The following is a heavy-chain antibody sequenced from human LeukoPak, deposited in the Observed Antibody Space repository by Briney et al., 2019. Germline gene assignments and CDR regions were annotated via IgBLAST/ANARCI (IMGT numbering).Heavy chain of an antibody. CDR1: GFTFSSYN. CDR3: ARSITIFGVGKGFDY. V-gene: IGHV3-21*01. J-gene: IGHJ4*02. D-gene: IGHD3-3*01. CDR2: MSSSSTYI. Sequence: GGSLRLSCAASGFTFSSYNMNWVRQAPGKGLEWVSSMSSSSTYIYYADSVKGRFTISRDNAKNSLYLQMNSLRAEDTAVYYCARSITIFGVGKGFDYWGQGTLVTVSS.